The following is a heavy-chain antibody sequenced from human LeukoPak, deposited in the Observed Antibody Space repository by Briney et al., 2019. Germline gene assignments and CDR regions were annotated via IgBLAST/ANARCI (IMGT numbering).Heavy chain of an antibody. CDR2: MYSGGDT. D-gene: IGHD6-19*01. CDR3: ARSGSGWFDY. CDR1: GFAVSNNY. Sequence: GGSLRLSCAASGFAVSNNYMSWHRQAPGKRLEWVSVMYSGGDTYYSDSVKGRFTISRDSSKNTLYLQMNSLRVEDTAMYYCARSGSGWFDYWGQGTLVTVSS. V-gene: IGHV3-53*01. J-gene: IGHJ4*02.